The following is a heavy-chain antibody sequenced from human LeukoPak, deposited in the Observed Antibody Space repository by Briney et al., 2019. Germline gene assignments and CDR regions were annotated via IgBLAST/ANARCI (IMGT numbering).Heavy chain of an antibody. D-gene: IGHD5-18*01. CDR1: GGSVSGYY. V-gene: IGHV4-34*01. J-gene: IGHJ1*01. CDR3: ARGDRGYSYGY. CDR2: INHSGST. Sequence: KPSETLSLTXAVYGGSVSGYYWSWIRQPPGKGLEWIGEINHSGSTNYNPSLKSRVTISVDTSKNQFSLKLSSVTAADTAVYYCARGDRGYSYGYWGQGTLVTVSS.